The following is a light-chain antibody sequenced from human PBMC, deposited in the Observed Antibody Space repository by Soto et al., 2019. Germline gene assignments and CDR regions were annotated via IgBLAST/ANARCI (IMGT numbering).Light chain of an antibody. J-gene: IGLJ1*01. CDR2: EVS. Sequence: QSALTQPAPVSGSPGQSISISCTGTSSDIGAYNYVSWYQQHPGKAPKLMIYEVSYWPSGVSNRFSGSKSGNTASLTISGLQAEDEADYYCSSYTSISIPYVFGTGTKVTVL. V-gene: IGLV2-14*01. CDR1: SSDIGAYNY. CDR3: SSYTSISIPYV.